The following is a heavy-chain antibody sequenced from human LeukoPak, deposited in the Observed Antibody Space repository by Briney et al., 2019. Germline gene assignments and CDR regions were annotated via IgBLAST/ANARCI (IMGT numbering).Heavy chain of an antibody. Sequence: GGSLRLSCAASGFTISTYGMSWVGQAPGKGLEWVSSISGGTTYYADSVTGRFTISRDNSKNTVSLQMNSLRAEDTAVYYCAKSVYHSGNYWGQGTLVTVSS. CDR2: ISGGTT. V-gene: IGHV3-23*01. CDR1: GFTISTYG. CDR3: AKSVYHSGNY. D-gene: IGHD3-10*01. J-gene: IGHJ4*02.